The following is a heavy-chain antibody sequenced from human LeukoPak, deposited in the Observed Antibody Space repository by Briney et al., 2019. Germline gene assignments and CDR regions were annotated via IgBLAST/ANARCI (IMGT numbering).Heavy chain of an antibody. V-gene: IGHV4-34*01. Sequence: SETLSLTCAVYGGSFSGYYWSWIRQPPGKGLEWIGEINHSGSTNSNPSLKSRVTISVDTSKNQFSLKLSSVTAADTAVYYCARRGGSSWYRIHYWGQGTLVTVSS. CDR2: INHSGST. J-gene: IGHJ4*02. CDR3: ARRGGSSWYRIHY. CDR1: GGSFSGYY. D-gene: IGHD6-13*01.